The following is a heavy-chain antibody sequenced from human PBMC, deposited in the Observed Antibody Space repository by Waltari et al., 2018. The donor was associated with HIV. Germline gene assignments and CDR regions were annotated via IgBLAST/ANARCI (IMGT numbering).Heavy chain of an antibody. CDR1: HFTISDRP. CDR2: IYPDDTT. D-gene: IGHD3-22*01. V-gene: IGHV3-53*01. CDR3: ATGVRYYGP. Sequence: EVLLTESGGRLIQTGGSLGLSCVASHFTISDRPVMWVRQASGGPLEWVAVIYPDDTTHYADSVRGRFTISRVRSRTSVLLLMNGLFADDTGIYYCATGVRYYGPWGQGTRVTVSS. J-gene: IGHJ5*02.